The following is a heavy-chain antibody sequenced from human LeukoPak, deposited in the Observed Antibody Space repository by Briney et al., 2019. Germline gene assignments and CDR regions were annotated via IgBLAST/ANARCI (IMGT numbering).Heavy chain of an antibody. CDR1: GYTFTGYY. D-gene: IGHD3-22*01. J-gene: IGHJ3*02. Sequence: ASVKVSCKASGYTFTGYYMHWVRQAPGQGLEWMGGINPNSGGTNYAQKFQGRVTMTRDTSISTAYMELSRLRSDDTAVYYCAKTLYYYDSSGYYTGAFDILGQGTMVTVSS. V-gene: IGHV1-2*02. CDR3: AKTLYYYDSSGYYTGAFDI. CDR2: INPNSGGT.